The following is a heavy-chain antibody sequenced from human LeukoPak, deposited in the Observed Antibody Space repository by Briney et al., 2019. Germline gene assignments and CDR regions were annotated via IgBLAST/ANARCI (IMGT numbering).Heavy chain of an antibody. V-gene: IGHV1-8*03. CDR1: GYTFTTYD. CDR3: ARGHEYSSLSYVI. CDR2: ISPKNGNT. Sequence: GASVKFSCKASGYTFTTYDVNWVRQATGQGLEWMGWISPKNGNTGYAQKFQGRVTFTRNASISTAYMGLSSLRSEDTAVYFCARGHEYSSLSYVIWGQGTRVTVSS. D-gene: IGHD3-22*01. J-gene: IGHJ4*02.